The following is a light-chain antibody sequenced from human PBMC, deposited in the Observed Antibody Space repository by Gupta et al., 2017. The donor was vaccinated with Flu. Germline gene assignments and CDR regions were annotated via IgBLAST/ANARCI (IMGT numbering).Light chain of an antibody. V-gene: IGLV3-21*02. Sequence: SYVLTQPPSVSVAPRQTATITCGGNNIGSKNVHWYQQKPGQAPVLVFYDDSDRPSGIPERLSGSNSGNTATLTISRVEAGDEADYYGQVWDSSDDHPGVFGGGTKLTVL. J-gene: IGLJ3*02. CDR1: NIGSKN. CDR3: QVWDSSDDHPGV. CDR2: DDS.